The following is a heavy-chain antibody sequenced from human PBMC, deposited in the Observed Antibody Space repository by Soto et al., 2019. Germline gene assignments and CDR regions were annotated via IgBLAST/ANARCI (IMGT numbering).Heavy chain of an antibody. J-gene: IGHJ4*02. CDR3: ARDYGAVKRYVDY. V-gene: IGHV3-7*01. CDR2: IREDGSEE. Sequence: EVQLVESGGGLVQPGGSLRLSCAASGFSFKSYWMSWVRQAPGRGLEWVANIREDGSEENYVDSVKGRFTISRDNAKNSLFLQMNSLRAEDTGVYYCARDYGAVKRYVDYWGQGTLVSVSS. D-gene: IGHD4-17*01. CDR1: GFSFKSYW.